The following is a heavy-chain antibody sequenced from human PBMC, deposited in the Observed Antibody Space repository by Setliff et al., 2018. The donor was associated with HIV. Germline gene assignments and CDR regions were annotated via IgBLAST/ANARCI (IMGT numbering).Heavy chain of an antibody. Sequence: KPSETLSLTCALYGGSFSDYYWSWTRQPPGMGLEWIGEVNHSGSTNFNPSLRSRVTISLDTSKNQFSMTLSSVTAADTAVYYCVRRLRYFDPSFDIWGQGTLVTVSS. J-gene: IGHJ3*02. CDR2: VNHSGST. V-gene: IGHV4-34*01. D-gene: IGHD3-9*01. CDR3: VRRLRYFDPSFDI. CDR1: GGSFSDYY.